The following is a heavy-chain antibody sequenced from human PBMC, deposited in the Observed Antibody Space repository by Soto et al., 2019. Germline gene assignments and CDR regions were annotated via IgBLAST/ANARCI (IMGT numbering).Heavy chain of an antibody. CDR3: ARAGAAPYYYYGLDV. V-gene: IGHV1-18*01. D-gene: IGHD3-10*01. CDR2: IRAYNGDT. J-gene: IGHJ6*02. Sequence: QMMQSGAEVKKPGASVKVSCKTSGYTFTAYDIYWVRQAPGQGLEWRGWIRAYNGDTNYAQKCHTRVTMSAATSTDTAYMDLRSLTSDDTAIYYCARAGAAPYYYYGLDVWGQGTTVTVSS. CDR1: GYTFTAYD.